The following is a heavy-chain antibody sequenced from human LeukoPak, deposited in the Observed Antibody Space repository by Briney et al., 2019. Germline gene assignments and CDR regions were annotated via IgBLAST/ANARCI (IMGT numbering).Heavy chain of an antibody. J-gene: IGHJ4*02. CDR3: AKGASLAAAGQPLGYDFDY. D-gene: IGHD6-13*01. CDR1: GFTFSSYG. V-gene: IGHV3-30*02. CDR2: IWYGGSNK. Sequence: GGSLKLSCAASGFTFSSYGMHWVRQAPGKGLEWVAVIWYGGSNKYYADSVKGRFTISRDNSKNTLYLQMNSLRAEDTAVYYCAKGASLAAAGQPLGYDFDYWGQGTLVTVSS.